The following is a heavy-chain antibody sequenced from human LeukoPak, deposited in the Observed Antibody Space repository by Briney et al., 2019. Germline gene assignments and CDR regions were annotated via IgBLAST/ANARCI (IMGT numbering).Heavy chain of an antibody. J-gene: IGHJ5*02. D-gene: IGHD3-10*01. V-gene: IGHV2-70*11. CDR2: IDWDDDK. CDR1: WFSLSTSGMC. Sequence: SGPALVKPTQTLTLTCTFSWFSLSTSGMCVSWIRQPPGKALEWLARIDWDDDKYYSTSLKTRLTISKDTSKNQVVLTMTNMDLVDKGTKYCARSDARGVAGINNWFDPWGQGTLVTVSS. CDR3: ARSDARGVAGINNWFDP.